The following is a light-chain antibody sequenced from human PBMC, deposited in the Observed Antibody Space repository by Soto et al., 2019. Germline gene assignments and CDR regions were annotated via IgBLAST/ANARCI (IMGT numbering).Light chain of an antibody. J-gene: IGKJ2*01. Sequence: DIQMTQSPSTLSASVGDRVTITCRASQSISNWLAWYQQKPGKAPKLLIYGAASLESGVPSRFSGSGSGTELSLSISRLQPDDFATYSCQQYISYSLFVGQGTKLEIK. CDR3: QQYISYSLF. CDR1: QSISNW. CDR2: GAA. V-gene: IGKV1-5*01.